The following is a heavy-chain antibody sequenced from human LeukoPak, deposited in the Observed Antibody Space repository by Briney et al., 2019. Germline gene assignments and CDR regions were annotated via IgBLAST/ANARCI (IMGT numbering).Heavy chain of an antibody. CDR2: ISYSGST. CDR1: GGSISPYY. J-gene: IGHJ4*02. CDR3: ARAGSYRLTTTL. D-gene: IGHD4-17*01. Sequence: SETLSLTCTVSGGSISPYYWSWIRQPSGKGLEWIGYISYSGSTSFNPSLKSRVTISVDTSTNQFSLALSSVTAADTAVYYCARAGSYRLTTTLWGQGALVTVSS. V-gene: IGHV4-59*01.